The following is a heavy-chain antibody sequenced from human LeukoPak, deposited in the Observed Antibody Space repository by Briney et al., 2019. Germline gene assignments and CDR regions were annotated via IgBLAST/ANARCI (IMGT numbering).Heavy chain of an antibody. D-gene: IGHD3-22*01. V-gene: IGHV4-59*01. CDR2: IYYSGST. J-gene: IGHJ4*02. Sequence: SETLSLTCTVSGGSISSYYWSWIRQPPGKGLEWIGYIYYSGSTNYNPSLKSRVTISVGTSKNQFSLKLSSVTAADTAVYYCARADSSGYYPDYWGQGTLVTVSS. CDR3: ARADSSGYYPDY. CDR1: GGSISSYY.